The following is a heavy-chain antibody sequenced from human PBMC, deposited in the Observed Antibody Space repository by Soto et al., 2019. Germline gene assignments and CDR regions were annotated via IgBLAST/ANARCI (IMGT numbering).Heavy chain of an antibody. CDR2: IYYSGTT. V-gene: IGHV4-59*01. CDR1: GGSISSYY. J-gene: IGHJ5*02. Sequence: SETLSLTCTVSGGSISSYYWSWIRQPPGKGLEWIGNIYYSGTTNYNPSLKSRVTISVDTSKNQFSLKLSSVTAADTAVYYCARSIAARSWFDPWGQGTLVTVSS. CDR3: ARSIAARSWFDP. D-gene: IGHD6-6*01.